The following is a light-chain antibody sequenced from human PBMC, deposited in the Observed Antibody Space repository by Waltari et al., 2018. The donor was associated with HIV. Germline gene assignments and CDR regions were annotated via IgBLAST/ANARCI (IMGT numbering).Light chain of an antibody. V-gene: IGKV3-11*01. Sequence: ETVLTQSPATLSLSPGERATLSCRASQSVSSYLAWYQQKPGLAPRLLIYDASNRATGIPARFSGSGSGTDFTLTISSLEPEVFAVYYCQQRSNWPLTFGGGTKVEIK. CDR3: QQRSNWPLT. CDR2: DAS. CDR1: QSVSSY. J-gene: IGKJ4*01.